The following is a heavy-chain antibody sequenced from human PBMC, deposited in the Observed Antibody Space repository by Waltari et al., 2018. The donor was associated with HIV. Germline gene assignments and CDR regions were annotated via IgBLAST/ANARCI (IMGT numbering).Heavy chain of an antibody. V-gene: IGHV1-46*01. CDR2: INPSVGRT. CDR1: GYIFTSHY. D-gene: IGHD2-21*01. J-gene: IGHJ3*01. Sequence: QVQLLHSGAEVKKPGASVKISCKASGYIFTSHYIHWVRPAPGQGLEWMGLINPSVGRTDVSQSFQARVTMTTDTSTSTVYMEMSSLRSDDTAVYFCAIFGFAMTDHLYFDFWGQGTEVTVAS. CDR3: AIFGFAMTDHLYFDF.